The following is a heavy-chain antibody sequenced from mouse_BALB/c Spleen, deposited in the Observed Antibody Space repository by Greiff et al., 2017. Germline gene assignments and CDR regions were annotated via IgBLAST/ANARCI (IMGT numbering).Heavy chain of an antibody. D-gene: IGHD2-4*01. CDR2: ISSGSSTI. Sequence: EVKLMESGGGLVQPGGSRKLSCAASGFTFSSFGMHWVRQAPEKGLEWVAYISSGSSTIYYADTVKGRFTISRDNPKNTLFLQMTSLRSEDTAMYYCARSPSTMITTEFAYWGQGTLVTVSA. V-gene: IGHV5-17*02. CDR3: ARSPSTMITTEFAY. J-gene: IGHJ3*01. CDR1: GFTFSSFG.